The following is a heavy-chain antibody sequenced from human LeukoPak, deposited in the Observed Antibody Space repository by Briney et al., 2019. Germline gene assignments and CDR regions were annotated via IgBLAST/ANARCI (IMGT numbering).Heavy chain of an antibody. J-gene: IGHJ3*02. D-gene: IGHD4-17*01. V-gene: IGHV3-33*08. CDR3: ARPASDYARGGFDI. CDR1: GFTFSTYG. CDR2: IWYDGNSK. Sequence: QAGGSLRLSCSASGFTFSTYGMHWVRQAPGKGLEWVAVIWYDGNSKYYADSVKGRFTISRDNSKNTLYLQMNSLRAEDTAMYYCARPASDYARGGFDIWGQGTLVTVSS.